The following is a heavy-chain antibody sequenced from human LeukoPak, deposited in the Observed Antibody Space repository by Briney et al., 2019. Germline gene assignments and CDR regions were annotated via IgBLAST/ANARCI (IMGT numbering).Heavy chain of an antibody. CDR2: INHSEGT. CDR1: GGSFSTYY. CDR3: ARYSRGVAAASDY. D-gene: IGHD2-15*01. Sequence: TSETLSLTCAVYGGSFSTYYWSWIRQPPGKGLEWIGEINHSEGTNYNPSLKSRVTMSLDTSKNQFSLKLSSATAADTAVSYCARYSRGVAAASDYSGQGTLVTVSS. V-gene: IGHV4-34*01. J-gene: IGHJ4*02.